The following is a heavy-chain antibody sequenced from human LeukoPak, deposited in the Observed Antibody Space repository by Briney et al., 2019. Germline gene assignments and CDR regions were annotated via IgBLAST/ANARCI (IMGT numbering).Heavy chain of an antibody. CDR2: ISGSGVST. V-gene: IGHV3-23*01. J-gene: IGHJ4*02. CDR3: ARDGRGGSHYLDY. CDR1: GFTFNTYA. Sequence: QPGGSLRLSCAASGFTFNTYAMSWVRQAPGQGLEWVSAISGSGVSTYYADSVKGRFTISRDESKNTVYLQMDSLRAEDTAVYFCARDGRGGSHYLDYWGPGTLVTVSS. D-gene: IGHD1-26*01.